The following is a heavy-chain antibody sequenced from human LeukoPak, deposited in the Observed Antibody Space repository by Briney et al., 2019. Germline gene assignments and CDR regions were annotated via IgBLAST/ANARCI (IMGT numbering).Heavy chain of an antibody. CDR3: ARVAAGFRGIAAAGYNAFDI. Sequence: ASVKVSCKASGGTFSSYAISWVRQAPGQGLEWMGGIIPIFGTANYAQKFQGRVTITADKSTNTADMELSSLRSEDTAVYYCARVAAGFRGIAAAGYNAFDIWGQGTMVTVSS. V-gene: IGHV1-69*06. CDR2: IIPIFGTA. J-gene: IGHJ3*02. D-gene: IGHD6-13*01. CDR1: GGTFSSYA.